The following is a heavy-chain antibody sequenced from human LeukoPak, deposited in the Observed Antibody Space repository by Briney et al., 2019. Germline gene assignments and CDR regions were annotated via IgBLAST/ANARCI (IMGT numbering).Heavy chain of an antibody. D-gene: IGHD2-15*01. CDR2: IYSGGST. J-gene: IGHJ4*02. Sequence: PGGSLRLSCAASGFTVRSNYMSWVRQAPGKGLEWVSVIYSGGSTYYADSVKGRFTISRDNSKNTLYLQMNSLRAEDTAVYYCARDRGYCSGGSCYPSFDYWGQGTLVTVSS. CDR3: ARDRGYCSGGSCYPSFDY. CDR1: GFTVRSNY. V-gene: IGHV3-66*02.